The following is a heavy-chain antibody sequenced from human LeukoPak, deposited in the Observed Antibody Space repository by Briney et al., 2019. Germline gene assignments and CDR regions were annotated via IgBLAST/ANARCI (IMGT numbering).Heavy chain of an antibody. CDR1: GFTFSDYT. CDR2: IDLSGSTL. J-gene: IGHJ4*02. Sequence: PGGSLRLSCAASGFTFSDYTMNWVRQAPGKGLEWVSYIDLSGSTLYYVDSVKGRFTISRDNAKNSLYLQMNSLRAEDTAVYYCARDKGRRGYSQPNDYWGQGTLVTVSS. D-gene: IGHD5-18*01. V-gene: IGHV3-48*04. CDR3: ARDKGRRGYSQPNDY.